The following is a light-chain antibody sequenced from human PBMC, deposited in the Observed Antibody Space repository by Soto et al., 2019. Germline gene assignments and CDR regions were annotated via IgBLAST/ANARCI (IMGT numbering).Light chain of an antibody. CDR2: GAS. CDR1: QTVTSNY. CDR3: RQYGRSLGFA. J-gene: IGKJ4*01. Sequence: EILLTQSPGTLSLSRGERGTLACGASQTVTSNYLAWYQQKPGQATRLIIFGASTRANGIPDRFSGSGSGTDFTLTISRLEPEDFAVYYCRQYGRSLGFAFGGGTKVDIK. V-gene: IGKV3-20*01.